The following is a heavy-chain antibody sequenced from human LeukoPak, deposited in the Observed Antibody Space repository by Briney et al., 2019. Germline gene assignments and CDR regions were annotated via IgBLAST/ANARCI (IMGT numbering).Heavy chain of an antibody. CDR1: GYTFTSYG. V-gene: IGHV1-18*01. Sequence: ASVKVSCKASGYTFTSYGISWVRQAPGQGLEWTGWISAYNGNTNYAQKLQGRVTMTTDTSTSTAYMELRSLRSDDTAVYYCARDPPGVVPAAIPDYFDYWGQGTLVTVSS. CDR2: ISAYNGNT. J-gene: IGHJ4*02. D-gene: IGHD2-2*01. CDR3: ARDPPGVVPAAIPDYFDY.